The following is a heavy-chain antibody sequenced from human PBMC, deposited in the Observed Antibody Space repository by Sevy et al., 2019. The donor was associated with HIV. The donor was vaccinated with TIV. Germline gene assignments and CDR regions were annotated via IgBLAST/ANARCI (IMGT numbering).Heavy chain of an antibody. CDR2: VYWNDEK. CDR1: GLSLPTGGVG. CDR3: VHAVRAAAGLIDF. Sequence: SGPTLVNPTQTLTLTCSFSGLSLPTGGVGVGWIRQPPGEALEWLALVYWNDEKHYSPSLKTRLTITKDTSKNQVVLTMTNMDPVDTATYFCVHAVRAAAGLIDFWGQGTVVTVSS. J-gene: IGHJ4*02. D-gene: IGHD6-13*01. V-gene: IGHV2-5*01.